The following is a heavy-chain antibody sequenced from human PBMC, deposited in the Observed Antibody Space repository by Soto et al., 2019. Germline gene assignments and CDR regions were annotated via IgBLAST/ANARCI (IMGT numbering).Heavy chain of an antibody. CDR1: GGSISSRSYF. Sequence: QLQLQESGPGLVKPSETLFLTCTVSGGSISSRSYFWGWIRQPPGKGLEWIGSVSYTVRTYYNPSLKSRLTMSVDTSKNHFFLKLSSVTAADTAVYYCVRQAVDEGYSSGWYFDSWGQGTLVTVSS. CDR2: VSYTVRT. D-gene: IGHD6-19*01. CDR3: VRQAVDEGYSSGWYFDS. V-gene: IGHV4-39*01. J-gene: IGHJ4*02.